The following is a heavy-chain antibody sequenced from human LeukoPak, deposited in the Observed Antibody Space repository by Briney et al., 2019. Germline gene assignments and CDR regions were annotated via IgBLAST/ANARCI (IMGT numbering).Heavy chain of an antibody. Sequence: QPGRSLRLSCAASGFTFDDYAMHWVRQAPGKGLEWVSGVSWHSTIIDYVDSVKGRFTISRDNAKNSLYLHMNSLRPEDTALYFCVRDSNWADEGTFDSWGQGTLVTVSS. J-gene: IGHJ4*02. CDR2: VSWHSTII. CDR3: VRDSNWADEGTFDS. V-gene: IGHV3-9*01. CDR1: GFTFDDYA. D-gene: IGHD7-27*01.